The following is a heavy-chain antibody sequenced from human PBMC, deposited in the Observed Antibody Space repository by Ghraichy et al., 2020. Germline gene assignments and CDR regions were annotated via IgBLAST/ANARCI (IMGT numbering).Heavy chain of an antibody. CDR3: ARGGSWSLGDH. CDR1: GFTFSSYW. V-gene: IGHV3-7*03. CDR2: INLDGSDK. J-gene: IGHJ4*02. Sequence: GGSLRLSCAASGFTFSSYWMSWVRQAPGRGLEWVANINLDGSDKYYVDSVKGRFTISRDNAKNSLYLKINSLRVSDTAVYYCARGGSWSLGDHWGQGTLVTVCS. D-gene: IGHD1-26*01.